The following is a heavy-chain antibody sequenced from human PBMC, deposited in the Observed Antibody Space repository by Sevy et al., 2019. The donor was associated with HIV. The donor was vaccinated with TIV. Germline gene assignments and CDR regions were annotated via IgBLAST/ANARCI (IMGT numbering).Heavy chain of an antibody. CDR1: GGSFRGYY. CDR3: ARDFNNWNRRRLFDY. CDR2: IIDSGST. D-gene: IGHD1-20*01. Sequence: SETLSLTCTVYGGSFRGYYWNWIRQPPGKGLEWIGEIIDSGSTDYNPSLKSRVTISIDTSKNQFSLNLRSVTAADTAVYYCARDFNNWNRRRLFDYWGQGTPVTVSS. J-gene: IGHJ4*02. V-gene: IGHV4-34*12.